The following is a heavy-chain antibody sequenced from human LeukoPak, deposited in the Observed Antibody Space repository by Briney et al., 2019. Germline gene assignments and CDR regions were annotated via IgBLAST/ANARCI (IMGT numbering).Heavy chain of an antibody. Sequence: KSSETLSLTCAVYGGSFTDYYWNWIRQPPGKGLEWIGEINHSGITHYNPSLKSRVTILVDTSKNQFSLKLSSVTAADTAVYFCARDWGVEGRPGYMDVWGKGTTVTVSS. CDR2: INHSGIT. V-gene: IGHV4-34*01. CDR3: ARDWGVEGRPGYMDV. CDR1: GGSFTDYY. J-gene: IGHJ6*03. D-gene: IGHD6-6*01.